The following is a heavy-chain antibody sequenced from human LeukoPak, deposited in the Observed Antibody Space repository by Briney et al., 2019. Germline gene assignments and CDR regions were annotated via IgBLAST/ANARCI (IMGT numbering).Heavy chain of an antibody. CDR2: ISGGGGST. CDR1: GFTFSNYA. J-gene: IGHJ4*02. CDR3: AKAYYYLSGFYFDY. D-gene: IGHD3-10*01. Sequence: GSLRLSCAASGFTFSNYAMAWVRQSPGKGLEWVSGISGGGGSTYDADSVKGRFTISRDNSKNTLFLQMNSLRAEDSAIYYCAKAYYYLSGFYFDYWGQGTLVTVSS. V-gene: IGHV3-23*01.